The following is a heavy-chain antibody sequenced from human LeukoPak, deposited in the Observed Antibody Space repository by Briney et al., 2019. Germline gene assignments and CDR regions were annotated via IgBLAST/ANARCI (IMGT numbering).Heavy chain of an antibody. V-gene: IGHV1-69*01. Sequence: SVKVSCKASGGTFSSYAICCVRHAPGQGLEWMGEIIPIFGTANSAQKFQGRVTITADESTSIAYRELSSWRSEDTAVYYCARGGGYDYYYYYMDVWGKGTTVTVSS. CDR3: ARGGGYDYYYYYMDV. CDR1: GGTFSSYA. CDR2: IIPIFGTA. J-gene: IGHJ6*03. D-gene: IGHD5-12*01.